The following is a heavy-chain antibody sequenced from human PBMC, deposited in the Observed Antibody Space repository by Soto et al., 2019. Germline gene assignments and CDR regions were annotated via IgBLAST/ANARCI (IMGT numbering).Heavy chain of an antibody. V-gene: IGHV1-24*01. CDR2: FDPEDGET. D-gene: IGHD6-19*01. CDR3: ARLSKAGSDAFDV. J-gene: IGHJ3*01. Sequence: GASVKVSCKVSGYTLTELSIHWVRQAPGKGLEWMGGFDPEDGETIYAQKFQGRVTITADKSTSTAYMELSSLKFEDMAVYYCARLSKAGSDAFDVWGQGTMVTVSS. CDR1: GYTLTELS.